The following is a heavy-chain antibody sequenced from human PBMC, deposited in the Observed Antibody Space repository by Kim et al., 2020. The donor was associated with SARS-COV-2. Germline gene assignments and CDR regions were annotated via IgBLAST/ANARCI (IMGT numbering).Heavy chain of an antibody. D-gene: IGHD5-18*01. CDR1: GFTFSSYA. V-gene: IGHV3-30*04. Sequence: GGSLRLSCAASGFTFSSYAMHWVRQAPGKGLEWVAVISYDGSNKYYADSVKGRFTISRDNSKNTLYLQMNSLRAEDTAVYYCARDGEYSYGYYFDYWGQG. CDR2: ISYDGSNK. J-gene: IGHJ4*02. CDR3: ARDGEYSYGYYFDY.